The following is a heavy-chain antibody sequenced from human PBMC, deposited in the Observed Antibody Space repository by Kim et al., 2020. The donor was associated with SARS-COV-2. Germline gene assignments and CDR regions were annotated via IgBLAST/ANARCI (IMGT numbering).Heavy chain of an antibody. Sequence: SETLSLTCTVSGGSISSGGYYWSWIRQHPGKGLEWIGYIYYSGSTYYNPSLKSRVTISVDTSKNQFSLKLSSVTAADTAVYYCARGDGADVREWDILTGSWFDPWGQGTLVTVSS. D-gene: IGHD3-9*01. CDR3: ARGDGADVREWDILTGSWFDP. CDR2: IYYSGST. CDR1: GGSISSGGYY. J-gene: IGHJ5*02. V-gene: IGHV4-31*03.